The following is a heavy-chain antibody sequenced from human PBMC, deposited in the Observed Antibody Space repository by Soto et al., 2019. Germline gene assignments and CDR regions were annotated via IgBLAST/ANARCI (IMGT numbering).Heavy chain of an antibody. J-gene: IGHJ4*02. CDR2: IYPADSDA. Sequence: ESLKISSKADGYRFNRHWIGWVRQVPGRGLEWVAVIYPADSDAGYSPSFRGRGTISVDISMNTVYLQWRSLKASDTAIYFCASQDPVTAPVRGVYFDSWLQRTPVTVSS. CDR3: ASQDPVTAPVRGVYFDS. V-gene: IGHV5-51*01. CDR1: GYRFNRHW. D-gene: IGHD5-18*01.